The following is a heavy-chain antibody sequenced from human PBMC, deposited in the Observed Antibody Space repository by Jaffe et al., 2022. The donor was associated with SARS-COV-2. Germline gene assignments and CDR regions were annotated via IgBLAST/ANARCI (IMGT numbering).Heavy chain of an antibody. J-gene: IGHJ3*02. D-gene: IGHD3-10*02. V-gene: IGHV3-48*03. CDR1: GFTFSNYD. CDR2: ISDGGSTI. CDR3: VRVGAMTMFLDAFDI. Sequence: EVQLVESGGDLVQPGGSLRLSCAASGFTFSNYDMNWVRQAPGKGLEWVSYISDGGSTIHYADSVKGRFTISRDNAKDSLYLQMNSLRAEDTAVYYCVRVGAMTMFLDAFDIWGQGTPVTVSS.